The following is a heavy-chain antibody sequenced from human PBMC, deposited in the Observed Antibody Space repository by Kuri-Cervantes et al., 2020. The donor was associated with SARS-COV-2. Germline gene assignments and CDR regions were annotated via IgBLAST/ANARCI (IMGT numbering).Heavy chain of an antibody. J-gene: IGHJ6*02. D-gene: IGHD1/OR15-1a*01. V-gene: IGHV1-2*04. CDR3: ARGTNINYYGMDV. CDR2: INPNSGGT. Sequence: ASVKVSCKASGYTFTGYYMHWVRQAPGQGLEWMGWINPNSGGTNYAQKFQGWVTMTRDTSISTAYMEQSRLRSDDTAVYYCARGTNINYYGMDVWGQGTTVTVSS. CDR1: GYTFTGYY.